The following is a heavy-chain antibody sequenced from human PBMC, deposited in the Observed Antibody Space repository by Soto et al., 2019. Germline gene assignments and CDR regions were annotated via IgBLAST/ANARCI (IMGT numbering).Heavy chain of an antibody. J-gene: IGHJ4*02. CDR2: ISYDGSNK. D-gene: IGHD3-3*01. CDR1: GFTFSSYG. CDR3: AKEAEQRITIFGVVIPAYYFDY. Sequence: QVQVVESGGGVVQPGRSLRLSCAASGFTFSSYGMHWVRQAPGKGLEWVAVISYDGSNKYYADSVKGRFTISRDNSKNTLYLQMNSLRAEDTAVYYCAKEAEQRITIFGVVIPAYYFDYWGQGTLVTVSS. V-gene: IGHV3-30*18.